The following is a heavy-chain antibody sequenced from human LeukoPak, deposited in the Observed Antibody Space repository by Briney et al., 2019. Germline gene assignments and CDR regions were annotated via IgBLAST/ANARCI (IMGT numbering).Heavy chain of an antibody. Sequence: PGESLKISCQGSGYSFTTYWIAWVRQMPGKGLEWMGIIYPGDSDTRYSPSFQGQVTISADKSISTAYLQWSSLKASDTAMYYCARATTVVTPLYFDYWGQGTLVTVSS. CDR3: ARATTVVTPLYFDY. J-gene: IGHJ4*02. CDR1: GYSFTTYW. CDR2: IYPGDSDT. V-gene: IGHV5-51*01. D-gene: IGHD4-23*01.